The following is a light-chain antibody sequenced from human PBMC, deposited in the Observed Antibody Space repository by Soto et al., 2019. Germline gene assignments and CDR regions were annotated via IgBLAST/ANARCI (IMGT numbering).Light chain of an antibody. CDR3: QQHSNWPPLT. CDR2: DES. V-gene: IGKV3-11*01. J-gene: IGKJ4*01. CDR1: LNITSF. Sequence: DIVMTQSPATLSLSPGERATLSCRASLNITSFLAWYQRTPGQAPRLVIYDESNRASGIPARFAGSGSGTDFPLTISSREREDSAIYYCQQHSNWPPLTFGGGTKVEIK.